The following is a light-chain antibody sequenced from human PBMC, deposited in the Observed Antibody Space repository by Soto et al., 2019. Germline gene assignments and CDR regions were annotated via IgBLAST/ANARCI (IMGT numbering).Light chain of an antibody. CDR1: QSISSW. Sequence: DIQMTQSPSTLSASVGDRVTITCRASQSISSWLAWYQQKPGKAPKLLIYDASSLESGVPSRFSGSGSGTEFPLTISSLQPDDFATYYCQQYNSYPFTFGRVTKVDIK. CDR2: DAS. V-gene: IGKV1-5*01. J-gene: IGKJ3*01. CDR3: QQYNSYPFT.